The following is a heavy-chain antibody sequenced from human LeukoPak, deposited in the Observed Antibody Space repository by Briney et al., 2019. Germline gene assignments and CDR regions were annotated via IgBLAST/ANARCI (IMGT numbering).Heavy chain of an antibody. Sequence: GRSLRLSCAASGFTFSSYAMHWVRQAPGKGLEWVAAISYDGSKKYYADSVKGRFTISRDNSKNTLYLQMKSLRADDTAVYYCAKHIVIVPAAKDYWGQGTLVTVSS. CDR3: AKHIVIVPAAKDY. V-gene: IGHV3-30*04. D-gene: IGHD2-2*01. J-gene: IGHJ4*02. CDR2: ISYDGSKK. CDR1: GFTFSSYA.